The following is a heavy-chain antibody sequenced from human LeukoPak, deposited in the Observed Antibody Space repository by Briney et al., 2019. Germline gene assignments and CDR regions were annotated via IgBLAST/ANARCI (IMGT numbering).Heavy chain of an antibody. CDR3: ARDSSSGWYDARLGGPTDY. CDR2: IIPIFGTA. D-gene: IGHD6-19*01. V-gene: IGHV1-69*01. J-gene: IGHJ4*02. Sequence: GPSVNLSGEASGGTFSSYAISWVRQAPGQGPEWMGGIIPIFGTANYAQKFQGRVTITADESTSTAYMELSSLRSEDTAVYYCARDSSSGWYDARLGGPTDYWGQGTLVTVSS. CDR1: GGTFSSYA.